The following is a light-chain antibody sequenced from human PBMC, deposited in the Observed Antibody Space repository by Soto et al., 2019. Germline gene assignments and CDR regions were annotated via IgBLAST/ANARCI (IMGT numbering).Light chain of an antibody. Sequence: DIVMTQSPDSLAVSLGESATISCKSSQTILSSSNNKNYLAWFQQESGQPPKLLIYWASTRESGVPDRFSGSGSGTDFTLTISSLQAEDVAVYSCHQYYSIPPSFGQGTRLEIK. J-gene: IGKJ5*01. CDR1: QTILSSSNNKNY. V-gene: IGKV4-1*01. CDR2: WAS. CDR3: HQYYSIPPS.